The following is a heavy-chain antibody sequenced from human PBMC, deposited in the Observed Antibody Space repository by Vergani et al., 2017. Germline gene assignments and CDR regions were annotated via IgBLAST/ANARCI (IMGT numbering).Heavy chain of an antibody. J-gene: IGHJ2*01. Sequence: EVQLVESGGGLVQPGGSLRLSCAASGFTFSSYWMSWVRQAPGKGLEWVGRIKSKTDGGTTDYAAPVKGRFTISRDDSKNTLYLQMNSLKTEDTAVYYCTTDASLDLFRLNNYDSSGRTGYFDLWGRGTLVTVSS. CDR1: GFTFSSYW. CDR2: IKSKTDGGTT. CDR3: TTDASLDLFRLNNYDSSGRTGYFDL. D-gene: IGHD3-22*01. V-gene: IGHV3-15*01.